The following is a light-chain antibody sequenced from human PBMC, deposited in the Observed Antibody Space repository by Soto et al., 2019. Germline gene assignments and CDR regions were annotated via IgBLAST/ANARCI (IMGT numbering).Light chain of an antibody. CDR1: QSISSW. J-gene: IGKJ2*01. CDR3: QQYNSYPYT. Sequence: DIQMTQSPSTLSASVGDRVTITCRASQSISSWLAWYQQKPGKAPKLLIYKASSLESGVPSRFSGSGSGTELNLTISSLQPDDFATYYCQQYNSYPYTFGQGTKLEIK. V-gene: IGKV1-5*03. CDR2: KAS.